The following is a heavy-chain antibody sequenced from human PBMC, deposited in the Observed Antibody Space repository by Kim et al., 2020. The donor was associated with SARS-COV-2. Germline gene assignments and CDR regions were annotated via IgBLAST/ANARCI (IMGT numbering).Heavy chain of an antibody. V-gene: IGHV4-59*08. CDR1: GGSISSYY. Sequence: SETLSLTCTVSGGSISSYYWSWIRQPPGKGLEWIGYIYYSGSTNYNPSLKSRVTISVDTSKNQFSLKLSSVTAAETAVYYCARHNRIAAAGTFDYWGQGTLVTVSS. D-gene: IGHD6-13*01. J-gene: IGHJ4*02. CDR2: IYYSGST. CDR3: ARHNRIAAAGTFDY.